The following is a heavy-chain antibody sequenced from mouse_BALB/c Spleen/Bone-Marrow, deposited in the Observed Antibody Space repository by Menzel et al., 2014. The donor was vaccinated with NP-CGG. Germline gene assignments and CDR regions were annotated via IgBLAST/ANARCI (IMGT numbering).Heavy chain of an antibody. CDR3: TPRLRY. V-gene: IGHV1S22*01. J-gene: IGHJ2*01. CDR1: GYTFTSYW. Sequence: GSELVRPGASVKLSCKASGYTFTSYWMHWVKQRPGQGLEWIGNIYPGSGSTNYDEKFKSKATLTVDTSSSTAYMQLSSLTSEDSAVYYCTPRLRYWGQGTTLTASS. D-gene: IGHD1-2*01. CDR2: IYPGSGST.